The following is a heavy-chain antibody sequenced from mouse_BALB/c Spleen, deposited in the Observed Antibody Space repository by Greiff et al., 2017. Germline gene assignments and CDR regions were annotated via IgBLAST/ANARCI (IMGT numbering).Heavy chain of an antibody. V-gene: IGHV1S81*02. CDR3: TRVYYGGYWYFDV. J-gene: IGHJ1*01. Sequence: VQLQQPGAELVKPGASVKLSCKASGYTFTSYYMYWVKQRPGQGLEWIGGINPSNGGTNFNEKFKSKATLTVDKSSSTAYMQLSSLTSEDSAVYYCTRVYYGGYWYFDVWGAGTTVTVSS. CDR1: GYTFTSYY. CDR2: INPSNGGT. D-gene: IGHD1-1*01.